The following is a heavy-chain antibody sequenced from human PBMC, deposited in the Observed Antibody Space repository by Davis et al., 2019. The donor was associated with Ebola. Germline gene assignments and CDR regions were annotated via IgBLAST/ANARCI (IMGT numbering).Heavy chain of an antibody. CDR1: GYTFTSYG. V-gene: IGHV1-18*01. D-gene: IGHD2-2*01. Sequence: AASVKVSCKASGYTFTSYGISWVRQAPGQGLEWMGWISAYNGNTNYAQKLQGRVTMTTDTSTSTAYMELRSLRSDDTAVYYCARALIVVVPAARWFDPWGQGTLVTVSS. J-gene: IGHJ5*02. CDR2: ISAYNGNT. CDR3: ARALIVVVPAARWFDP.